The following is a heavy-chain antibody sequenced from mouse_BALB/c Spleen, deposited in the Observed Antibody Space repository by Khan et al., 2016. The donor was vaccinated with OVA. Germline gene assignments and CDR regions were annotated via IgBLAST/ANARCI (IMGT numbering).Heavy chain of an antibody. CDR3: ARRNYFGYTFAY. J-gene: IGHJ3*01. CDR1: GYTFTDYY. V-gene: IGHV1-77*01. CDR2: ISPGSGDT. D-gene: IGHD1-2*01. Sequence: QVQLQQSGVELARPGASVKLSCKASGYTFTDYYINWVKQRTGQGLEWIGEISPGSGDTYYNEKFKGKATLTADKSSSTVYMQLSSLTAEASAVYFCARRNYFGYTFAYWGQGTLVTVSA.